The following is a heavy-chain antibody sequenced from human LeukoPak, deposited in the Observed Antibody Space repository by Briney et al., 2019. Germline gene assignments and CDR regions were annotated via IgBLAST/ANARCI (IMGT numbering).Heavy chain of an antibody. Sequence: SESLSLTCTVSGGSISSYYWSWIRQPPGKGLEWIGYIYYSGSTNYNPSVKSRVTISVDTSKNQFSLKLSSVTAADTAVYYCARGLGSYYYYMDVWGKGTTVTVSS. CDR2: IYYSGST. CDR1: GGSISSYY. CDR3: ARGLGSYYYYMDV. D-gene: IGHD5-12*01. J-gene: IGHJ6*03. V-gene: IGHV4-59*01.